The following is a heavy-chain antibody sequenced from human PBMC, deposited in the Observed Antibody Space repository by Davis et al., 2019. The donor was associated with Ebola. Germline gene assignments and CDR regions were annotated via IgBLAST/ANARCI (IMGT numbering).Heavy chain of an antibody. CDR1: GFTFSSYA. CDR2: ISYDGSNK. V-gene: IGHV3-30-3*01. D-gene: IGHD1-26*01. CDR3: AKDSGSWDFDY. Sequence: GGSLRLSCAASGFTFSSYAMHWVRQAPGKGLEWVAVISYDGSNKYYADSVKGRFTISRDNSKNTLYLQMDSLSAEDTAVYYCAKDSGSWDFDYWGQGTLVTVSS. J-gene: IGHJ4*02.